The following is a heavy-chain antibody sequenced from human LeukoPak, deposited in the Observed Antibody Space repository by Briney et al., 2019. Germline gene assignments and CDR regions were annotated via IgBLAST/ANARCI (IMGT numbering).Heavy chain of an antibody. J-gene: IGHJ4*02. D-gene: IGHD5-18*01. CDR2: IYYSGST. V-gene: IGHV4-59*01. CDR3: ARERAAMDS. Sequence: PSETLSLTCIVSGGSIRSDYWSWIRQPPGKGLEWIGDIYYSGSTNYNPSLKSRVTISVDTSKNQFSLKLSSVTAADTAVYFCARERAAMDSWGQGTLVTVSS. CDR1: GGSIRSDY.